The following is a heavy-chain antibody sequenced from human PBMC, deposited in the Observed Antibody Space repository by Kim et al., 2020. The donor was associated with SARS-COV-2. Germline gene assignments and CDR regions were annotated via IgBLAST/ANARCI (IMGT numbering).Heavy chain of an antibody. CDR3: AGDFGSGSYRFDY. D-gene: IGHD3-10*01. Sequence: YNPSLKSRFTMSLDRSNNQFSLKRTSMTAADTAVYYCAGDFGSGSYRFDYWGQGTLGTVSS. J-gene: IGHJ4*02. V-gene: IGHV4-30-2*01.